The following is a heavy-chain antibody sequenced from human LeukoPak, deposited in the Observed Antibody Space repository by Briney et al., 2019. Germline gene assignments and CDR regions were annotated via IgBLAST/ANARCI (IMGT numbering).Heavy chain of an antibody. CDR3: AEEYCGGRCYEDYFDY. D-gene: IGHD2-15*01. Sequence: PGRSLRLSCAASGFTFSSYGMHWVRQAPGKGLEWVAVISYDGRTKYYVDSVKGRFTISRDNSKNTLSLQMNSLRAEDTAVYYCAEEYCGGRCYEDYFDYWGQGTLVTVSS. J-gene: IGHJ4*02. V-gene: IGHV3-30*18. CDR2: ISYDGRTK. CDR1: GFTFSSYG.